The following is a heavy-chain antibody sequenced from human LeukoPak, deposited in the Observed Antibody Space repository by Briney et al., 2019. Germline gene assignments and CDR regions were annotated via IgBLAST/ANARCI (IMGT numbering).Heavy chain of an antibody. CDR2: ISGSGAYT. Sequence: PGGSLRLSCAASGFTFSSYAMSWVRQAPGKGLEWVSTISGSGAYTYYADSVKGRFTISRDNSKNTLYLQMNSLRVEDTAVYYCARGVYWSLDYWGQGTPVTVSS. CDR1: GFTFSSYA. CDR3: ARGVYWSLDY. D-gene: IGHD1-1*01. J-gene: IGHJ4*02. V-gene: IGHV3-23*01.